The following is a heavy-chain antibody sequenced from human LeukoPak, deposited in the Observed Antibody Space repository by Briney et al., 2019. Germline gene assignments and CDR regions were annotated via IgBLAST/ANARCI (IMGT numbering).Heavy chain of an antibody. V-gene: IGHV3-21*01. J-gene: IGHJ4*02. CDR2: ISSSSSYI. D-gene: IGHD3-10*01. CDR1: GFTFSGYS. CDR3: ARGGDYSGSGSYYFFDY. Sequence: GGSLRLSCAASGFTFSGYSMNWVRQAPGKGLEWVSSISSSSSYIYYADSVRGRFTISRDSAENSLYLQMNSLRAEDTAVYYCARGGDYSGSGSYYFFDYWGQGTLVTVSS.